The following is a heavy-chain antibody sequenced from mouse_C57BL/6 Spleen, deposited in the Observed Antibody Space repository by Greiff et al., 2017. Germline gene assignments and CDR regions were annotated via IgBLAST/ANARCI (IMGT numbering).Heavy chain of an antibody. Sequence: EVKLMESGPGLVKPSQSLSLTCSVTGYSITSGYYWNWIRQFPGNKLEWIGYISYDGSNNYNPSLKNRISITRDTSKNQFFLKLNSVTTEDTATYYCARGIDYDVGYWGQGTTLTVSS. CDR1: GYSITSGYY. V-gene: IGHV3-6*01. CDR3: ARGIDYDVGY. D-gene: IGHD2-4*01. CDR2: ISYDGSN. J-gene: IGHJ2*01.